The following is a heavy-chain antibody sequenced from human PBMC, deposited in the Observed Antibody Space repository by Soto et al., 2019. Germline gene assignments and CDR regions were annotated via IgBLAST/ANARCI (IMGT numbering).Heavy chain of an antibody. Sequence: GGSLRLSCAASGFTFSSYDMHWVRQATGKGLEWVSAIGTAGDTYYPGSVKGRFTISRENAKNSLYLQMNSLRAEDTAVYYCARVLRFSEWPTDRDGMDVWGQGTTVTVSS. CDR3: ARVLRFSEWPTDRDGMDV. CDR2: IGTAGDT. J-gene: IGHJ6*02. CDR1: GFTFSSYD. D-gene: IGHD3-3*01. V-gene: IGHV3-13*01.